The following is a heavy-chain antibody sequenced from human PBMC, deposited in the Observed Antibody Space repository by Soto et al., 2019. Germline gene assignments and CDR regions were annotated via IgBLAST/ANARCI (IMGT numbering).Heavy chain of an antibody. CDR2: IWYDGSNK. J-gene: IGHJ3*02. D-gene: IGHD7-27*01. CDR1: GFTFSSYG. V-gene: IGHV3-33*01. Sequence: GGSLRLSCAASGFTFSSYGMHWVRQAPGKGLEWVAVIWYDGSNKYYADSVKGRFTISRDNSKNTLYLQMNSLRAEDTAVYYCARDRRGNWGWVVAFDIWGQGTMVTVSS. CDR3: ARDRRGNWGWVVAFDI.